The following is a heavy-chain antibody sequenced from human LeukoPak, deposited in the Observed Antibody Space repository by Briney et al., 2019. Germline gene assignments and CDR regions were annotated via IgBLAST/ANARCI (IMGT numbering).Heavy chain of an antibody. D-gene: IGHD6-13*01. J-gene: IGHJ6*03. V-gene: IGHV4-39*01. CDR2: IYYSGSP. Sequence: SETLSLTRTVSGGSINWSSYYWGWIRQPPGKGLEWIGSIYYSGSPYYNPSLKSRVTISVDTSKNQFSLNLNSVTAADTAVYYCATLSGYYYYMDVWGKGTTVTVSS. CDR3: ATLSGYYYYMDV. CDR1: GGSINWSSYY.